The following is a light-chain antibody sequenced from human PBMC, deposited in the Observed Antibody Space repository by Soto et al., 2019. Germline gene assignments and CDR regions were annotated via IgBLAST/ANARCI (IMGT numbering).Light chain of an antibody. Sequence: IQMYQSRSSVSASVGDRVIITCRASQSIRKYLNWYQHKPGKVPTLLIYAASSLQSGVPSRFSGSGSGTEFTLTITSLQPEDFATYYCQQSGDTPPWTFGQGTKVDIK. CDR1: QSIRKY. V-gene: IGKV1-39*01. J-gene: IGKJ1*01. CDR3: QQSGDTPPWT. CDR2: AAS.